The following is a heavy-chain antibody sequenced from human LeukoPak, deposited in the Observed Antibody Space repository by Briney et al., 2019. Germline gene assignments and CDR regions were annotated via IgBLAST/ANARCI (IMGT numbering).Heavy chain of an antibody. J-gene: IGHJ6*03. CDR1: GFTFSSYG. CDR2: IRYDGSNK. V-gene: IGHV3-30*02. Sequence: PGGSLRLSCAASGFTFSSYGMHWVRQAPGKGLEWVAFIRYDGSNKYYADSVKGRFTISRDNSKNTLYLQMNSLRAEDTAVYYCARDAAQLPDYYYYYYMDVWGKGTTVTVSS. CDR3: ARDAAQLPDYYYYYYMDV. D-gene: IGHD2-2*01.